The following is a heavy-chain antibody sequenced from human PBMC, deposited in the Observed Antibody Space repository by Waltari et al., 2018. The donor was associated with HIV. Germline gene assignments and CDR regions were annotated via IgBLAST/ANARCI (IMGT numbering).Heavy chain of an antibody. Sequence: QVQLQESGPGLVKPSETLSLTCTVSGPSISLARHYWGWVRQPPGKGLEWIGNIFSSGNTYYNPSLKSRVTISIDTSKKHFSLKLTSVTAADTAVYYCARRGGATVTSYYYYGLDVWGQGTTVTVSS. V-gene: IGHV4-39*02. J-gene: IGHJ6*02. CDR2: IFSSGNT. D-gene: IGHD4-17*01. CDR3: ARRGGATVTSYYYYGLDV. CDR1: GPSISLARHY.